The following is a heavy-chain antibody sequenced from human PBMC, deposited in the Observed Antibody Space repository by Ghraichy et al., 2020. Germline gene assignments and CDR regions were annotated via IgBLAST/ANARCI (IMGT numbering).Heavy chain of an antibody. D-gene: IGHD4-17*01. CDR3: AHSRRGDPYWYFDL. Sequence: SGPTLVKPTQTLTLTCTFSGFSLSTSGVGVGWIRQPPGKALEWLALIYWNDDKRYSPSLKSRLTITKDTSKNQVVLTMTNMDPVDTATYYCAHSRRGDPYWYFDLWGRGTLVTVSS. CDR2: IYWNDDK. J-gene: IGHJ2*01. V-gene: IGHV2-5*01. CDR1: GFSLSTSGVG.